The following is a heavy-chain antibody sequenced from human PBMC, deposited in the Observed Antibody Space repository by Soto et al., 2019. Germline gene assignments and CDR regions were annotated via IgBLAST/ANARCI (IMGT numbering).Heavy chain of an antibody. D-gene: IGHD6-6*01. J-gene: IGHJ4*02. CDR3: AREIAARPTRLLEKNDY. Sequence: EVQLVESGGGLVKPGGSLRLSCAASGFTFSSYSMNWVRQAPGKGLEWVSSISSSSSYIYYADSVKGRFTISRDNAKNSMYLQMNSLRAEDTAVYYCAREIAARPTRLLEKNDYWGQGTLVTVSS. V-gene: IGHV3-21*01. CDR1: GFTFSSYS. CDR2: ISSSSSYI.